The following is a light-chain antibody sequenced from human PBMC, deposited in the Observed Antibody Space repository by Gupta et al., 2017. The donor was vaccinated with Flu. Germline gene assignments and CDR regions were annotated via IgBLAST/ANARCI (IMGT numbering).Light chain of an antibody. Sequence: QMARITCSGEALSKKYAYWYQQKPGQVPVLVIYKDSERPSGSPERFSGSSSGTLVTLTISGVQAEDEADYYCLSADSRGTDHNVFGSGTRVTVL. CDR2: KDS. V-gene: IGLV3-16*01. CDR3: LSADSRGTDHNV. CDR1: ALSKKY. J-gene: IGLJ6*01.